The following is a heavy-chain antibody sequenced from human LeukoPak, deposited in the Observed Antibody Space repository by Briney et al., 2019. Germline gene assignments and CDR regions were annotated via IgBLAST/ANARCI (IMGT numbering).Heavy chain of an antibody. CDR1: GFTFSSYA. V-gene: IGHV3-30-3*01. CDR3: ARDPRGNCYGMDI. CDR2: ISYDGSNK. Sequence: PGGSLRLSCAASGFTFSSYAMHWVRQAPGKGLEWVAVISYDGSNKYYADSVKGRFTISRDNSKNTLYLQMNSLRAEDTAVYYCARDPRGNCYGMDIWGQGTTVTVSS. J-gene: IGHJ6*02.